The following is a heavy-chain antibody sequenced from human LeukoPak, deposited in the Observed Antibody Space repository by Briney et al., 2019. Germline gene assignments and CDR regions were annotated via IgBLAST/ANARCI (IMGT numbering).Heavy chain of an antibody. CDR1: GGSISSAGYY. D-gene: IGHD3-10*01. Sequence: SETLSLTCIVSGGSISSAGYYWSWIRQHPGKGLEWIGYMYYSGSTYYNPSLKSRVSISVDTSKNQFSLKLSSVTAADTAVYYCARDAEYYFGSGTFSSGIDVWGQGTTVIVYS. CDR3: ARDAEYYFGSGTFSSGIDV. CDR2: MYYSGST. J-gene: IGHJ6*02. V-gene: IGHV4-31*03.